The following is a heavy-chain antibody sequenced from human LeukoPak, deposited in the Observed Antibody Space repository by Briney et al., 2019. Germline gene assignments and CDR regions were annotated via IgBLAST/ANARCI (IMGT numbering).Heavy chain of an antibody. V-gene: IGHV3-9*01. CDR1: GFTFSSFA. J-gene: IGHJ4*02. CDR3: VRGTATGGRMDY. Sequence: SGGSLRLSCAASGFTFSSFAMSWVRQAPGKGLEWVSGISWNSGSIGYADSVKGRFTISRDNAKNSLYLQMNSLRGEDTALYYCVRGTATGGRMDYWGQGTPVTVFS. CDR2: ISWNSGSI. D-gene: IGHD5-24*01.